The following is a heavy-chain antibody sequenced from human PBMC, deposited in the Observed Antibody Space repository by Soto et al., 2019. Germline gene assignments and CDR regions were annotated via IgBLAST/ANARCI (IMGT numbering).Heavy chain of an antibody. CDR3: ARHVKGATINDYYYGMDV. D-gene: IGHD5-12*01. CDR1: GGSISSSSYY. J-gene: IGHJ6*02. V-gene: IGHV4-39*01. Sequence: SETLSLTCTVSGGSISSSSYYWGWIRQPPGKGLEWIGSIYYSGSTYYNPSLKSRVTISVDTSKNQFSLKLSSVTAADTAVYYCARHVKGATINDYYYGMDVWGQGTTLTVPS. CDR2: IYYSGST.